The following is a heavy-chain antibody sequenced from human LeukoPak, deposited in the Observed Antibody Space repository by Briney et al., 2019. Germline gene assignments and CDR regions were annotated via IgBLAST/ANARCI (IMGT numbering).Heavy chain of an antibody. CDR3: ARELKGIVPAAPDAFDI. Sequence: PSETLSLTCTVSGGSISSSNYYWGWIRQPPGEGLEWIGSIYYTGSTYYNPSLKSRITISVDTSKNQFSLKLSSLTAADTAVYYCARELKGIVPAAPDAFDIWGQGTMVTVSS. V-gene: IGHV4-39*07. J-gene: IGHJ3*02. CDR2: IYYTGST. D-gene: IGHD2-2*01. CDR1: GGSISSSNYY.